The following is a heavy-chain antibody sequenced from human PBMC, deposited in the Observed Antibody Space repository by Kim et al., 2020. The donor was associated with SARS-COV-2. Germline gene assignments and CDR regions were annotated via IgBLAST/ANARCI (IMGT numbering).Heavy chain of an antibody. J-gene: IGHJ5*02. CDR3: ARDPGIAAGGWFDP. D-gene: IGHD6-13*01. CDR1: GGTFSSYA. CDR2: IIPIFGTA. Sequence: SVKVSCKASGGTFSSYAISWVRQAPGQGLEWMGGIIPIFGTANYAQKFQGRVTITADESTSTAYMELSSLRSEDTAVYYCARDPGIAAGGWFDPWGQGTLVTVSS. V-gene: IGHV1-69*13.